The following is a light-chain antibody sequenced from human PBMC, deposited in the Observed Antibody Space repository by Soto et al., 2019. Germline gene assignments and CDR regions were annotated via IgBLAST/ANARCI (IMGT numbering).Light chain of an antibody. Sequence: DIQMTQSPSTLSASVGDRVTITCRASQSINSWLAWYQQKPGKAPKLLIYKASSLESGVPARFSGSGSGTEFTLSISSLQPDDFATYYCQQYDTYSTFGQGTNVEIK. V-gene: IGKV1-5*03. CDR3: QQYDTYST. CDR1: QSINSW. J-gene: IGKJ1*01. CDR2: KAS.